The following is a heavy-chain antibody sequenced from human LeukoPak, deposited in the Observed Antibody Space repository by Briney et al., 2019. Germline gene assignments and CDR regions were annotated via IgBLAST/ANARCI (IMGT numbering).Heavy chain of an antibody. CDR3: AKGGDGYGRIFDY. Sequence: GGSLRLSCAASGFTFSSYAMSWVRQAPGKGLEWVSAISGSGGSTYYADSVKGRFTISRDNSKNTLYLQMDSLRAEDTALYYCAKGGDGYGRIFDYWGQGTLVTVSS. CDR2: ISGSGGST. CDR1: GFTFSSYA. V-gene: IGHV3-23*01. J-gene: IGHJ4*02. D-gene: IGHD5-24*01.